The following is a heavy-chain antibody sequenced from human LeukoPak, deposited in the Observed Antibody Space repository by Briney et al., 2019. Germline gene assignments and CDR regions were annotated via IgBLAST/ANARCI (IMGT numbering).Heavy chain of an antibody. CDR3: ARSYSSSWYYFDY. V-gene: IGHV4-39*07. J-gene: IGHJ4*02. CDR2: IFYSGST. D-gene: IGHD6-13*01. Sequence: ETLSLTCTVSGGSISTSNYYWGWIRQPPGKGLEWIGNIFYSGSTYYSPSLKSRVTISLDTSRNQFSLKLTSVTAADTAVYYCARSYSSSWYYFDYWGQGTLVTVSS. CDR1: GGSISTSNYY.